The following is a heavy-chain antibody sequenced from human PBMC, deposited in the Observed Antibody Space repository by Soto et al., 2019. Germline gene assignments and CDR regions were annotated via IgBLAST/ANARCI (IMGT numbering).Heavy chain of an antibody. CDR1: GYTFTSYY. V-gene: IGHV1-46*01. CDR3: ARGGAAMIVLYYFDY. J-gene: IGHJ4*02. CDR2: INPSGGST. D-gene: IGHD2-2*01. Sequence: ASVKVSCKASGYTFTSYYMHWVRQAPGQGLEWMGIINPSGGSTSYAQKLQGRVTMTTDTSTSTAYMELRSLRSDDTAVYYCARGGAAMIVLYYFDYWGQGTLVTVSS.